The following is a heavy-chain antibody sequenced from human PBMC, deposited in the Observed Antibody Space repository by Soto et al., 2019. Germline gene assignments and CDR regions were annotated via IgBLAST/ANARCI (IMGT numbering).Heavy chain of an antibody. CDR2: IRSNANNYAT. J-gene: IGHJ6*02. CDR1: GFPPVGLP. D-gene: IGHD1-1*01. CDR3: TSPFTLERRLNYYGLDV. Sequence: PGGSRKPSCLASGFPPVGLPFPWFRRVSGKGREWVGRIRSNANNYATAYGASVKGRFTISRDDSKNTAYLLMNSLKAEDTAMYYCTSPFTLERRLNYYGLDVWGQGTTVTVSS. V-gene: IGHV3-73*01.